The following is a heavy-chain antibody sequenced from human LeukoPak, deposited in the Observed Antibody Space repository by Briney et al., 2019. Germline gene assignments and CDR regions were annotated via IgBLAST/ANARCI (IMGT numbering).Heavy chain of an antibody. D-gene: IGHD2-8*02. CDR2: ISGDGT. CDR1: GFTFSVYG. J-gene: IGHJ4*02. CDR3: AKFTGGLGLDY. V-gene: IGHV3-23*01. Sequence: GSLRLSCAASGFTFSVYGMSWVRQAPGKGLEWVSAISGDGTYYADSVKGRFTISRDNSKNTLHLQVNSLRAEDTAVYYCAKFTGGLGLDYWGQGTLVTVSS.